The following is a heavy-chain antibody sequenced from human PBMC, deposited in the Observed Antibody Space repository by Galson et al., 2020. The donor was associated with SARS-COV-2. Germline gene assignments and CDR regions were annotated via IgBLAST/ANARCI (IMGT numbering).Heavy chain of an antibody. CDR3: ARFNLTNSGDYYGMDV. D-gene: IGHD7-27*01. V-gene: IGHV1-2*02. Sequence: ASVKVSCKASGYTSIHFYMHWVRQAPGQGLAWMGWINPNTGGTKYAPKSLGRVTMTRDTSISTAYMELSRLRYDDTAVYYCARFNLTNSGDYYGMDVWGQGTTVTVSS. CDR2: INPNTGGT. CDR1: GYTSIHFY. J-gene: IGHJ6*02.